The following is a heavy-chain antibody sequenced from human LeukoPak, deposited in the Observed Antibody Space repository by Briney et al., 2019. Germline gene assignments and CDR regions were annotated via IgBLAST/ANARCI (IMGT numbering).Heavy chain of an antibody. J-gene: IGHJ6*03. D-gene: IGHD1-14*01. Sequence: ASVKVSCKASGYTFTRYTITWVRQAPGQGPEWMGRISTYNGHTNYAQKLQGRVTMTTDTSTSTAYMELRSLRSDDTAVYYCARDHNPRDYYYMDVWGKGTTVTVSS. V-gene: IGHV1-18*01. CDR3: ARDHNPRDYYYMDV. CDR1: GYTFTRYT. CDR2: ISTYNGHT.